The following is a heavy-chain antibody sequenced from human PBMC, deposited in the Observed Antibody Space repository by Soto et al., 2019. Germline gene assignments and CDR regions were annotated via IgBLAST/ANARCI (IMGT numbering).Heavy chain of an antibody. CDR2: IIPIFGTA. CDR3: ARVTMITFGGVIAPMDV. CDR1: VGTFSSYA. V-gene: IGHV1-69*13. Sequence: SVKVSCKASVGTFSSYAISWVRQAPGQGLEWMGGIIPIFGTANYAQKFQGRVTITADESTSTAYMELSSLRSEDTAVYYCARVTMITFGGVIAPMDVWGQGTTVTVSS. D-gene: IGHD3-16*02. J-gene: IGHJ6*02.